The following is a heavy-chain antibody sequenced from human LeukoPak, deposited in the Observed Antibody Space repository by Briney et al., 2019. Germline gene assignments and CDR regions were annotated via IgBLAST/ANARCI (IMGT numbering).Heavy chain of an antibody. CDR1: EYSFSTYW. CDR3: ARGPLLWFGELLSPGFDY. CDR2: IFPADSDT. D-gene: IGHD3-10*01. Sequence: GESLKISCKGSEYSFSTYWIGWVRQMPGKGLEWMGIIFPADSDTRYSPSFQGQVTISADKSISTAYLQWSSLKASDTAMYYCARGPLLWFGELLSPGFDYWGQGTLVTVSS. V-gene: IGHV5-51*01. J-gene: IGHJ4*02.